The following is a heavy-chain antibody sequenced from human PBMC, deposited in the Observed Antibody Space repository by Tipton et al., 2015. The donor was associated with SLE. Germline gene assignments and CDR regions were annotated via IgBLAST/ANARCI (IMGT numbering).Heavy chain of an antibody. CDR2: INHSGST. CDR3: ARDPDGSGSYGG. Sequence: TLSLTCAVYGGSFSGYYWSWIRQPPGKGLGWIGEINHSGSTNYNPSLKSRVTISVDTSKNQFSLKLSSVTAADTAVYFCARDPDGSGSYGGWGQGTLVTVSS. CDR1: GGSFSGYY. D-gene: IGHD3-10*01. J-gene: IGHJ4*02. V-gene: IGHV4-34*09.